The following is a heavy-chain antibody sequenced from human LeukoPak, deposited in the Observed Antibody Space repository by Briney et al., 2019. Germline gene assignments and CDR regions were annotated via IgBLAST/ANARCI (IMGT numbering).Heavy chain of an antibody. CDR1: GGTFSSYA. V-gene: IGHV1-69*13. J-gene: IGHJ5*02. CDR2: IIPIFGTA. CDR3: ARGSKREYQLLKGWFDP. D-gene: IGHD2-2*01. Sequence: ASVKVSCKASGGTFSSYAISWVRQAPGQGLEWMGGIIPIFGTANYAQKFQGRVTITADESTSTAYMELSSLRSEDTAVYYCARGSKREYQLLKGWFDPWGQGTLVTVSS.